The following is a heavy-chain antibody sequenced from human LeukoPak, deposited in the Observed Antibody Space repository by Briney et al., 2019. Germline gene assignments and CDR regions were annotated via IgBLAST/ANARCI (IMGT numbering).Heavy chain of an antibody. Sequence: ASVKVSCKASGYTFTNYGIIWVRQAPGQGLEWMGWVSAYNGNTNYAQKVQGRVTMTADTSTTTAYMELRSLRSDDTAVYYCARGGGIQLWSLNDYWGQGTLVTVSS. CDR3: ARGGGIQLWSLNDY. V-gene: IGHV1-18*01. CDR1: GYTFTNYG. D-gene: IGHD5-18*01. CDR2: VSAYNGNT. J-gene: IGHJ4*02.